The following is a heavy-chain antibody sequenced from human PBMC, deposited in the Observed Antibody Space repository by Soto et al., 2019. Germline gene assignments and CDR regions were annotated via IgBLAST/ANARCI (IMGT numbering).Heavy chain of an antibody. J-gene: IGHJ6*02. CDR3: ARGEYSSSWLYYYYYGMDV. CDR2: INSDGSST. Sequence: PSETLRLSCAASGFTFSSYWMHWVRQAPGKGLVWVSRINSDGSSTSYADSVKGRFTISRDNAKNTLYLQMNSLRAEDTAVYYCARGEYSSSWLYYYYYGMDVWGQGTTVTVSS. V-gene: IGHV3-74*01. D-gene: IGHD6-13*01. CDR1: GFTFSSYW.